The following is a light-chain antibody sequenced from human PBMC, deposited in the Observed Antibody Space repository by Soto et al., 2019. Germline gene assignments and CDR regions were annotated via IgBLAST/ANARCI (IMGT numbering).Light chain of an antibody. CDR1: SSDVGAYDY. CDR3: TSYTATNTLV. V-gene: IGLV2-14*01. Sequence: QSALTQPASVSGSPGQSITISCTGTSSDVGAYDYVSWYQQHPGNAPKVMIYEVFNRPSGVSNRFSGSKSGNTASLTISGLQTEVEADYYCTSYTATNTLVFGTGTKVTVL. CDR2: EVF. J-gene: IGLJ1*01.